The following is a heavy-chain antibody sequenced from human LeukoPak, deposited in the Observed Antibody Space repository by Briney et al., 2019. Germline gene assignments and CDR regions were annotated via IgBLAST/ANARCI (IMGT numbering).Heavy chain of an antibody. CDR2: ISTTGSSI. CDR1: GFTFSSYE. D-gene: IGHD3-22*01. J-gene: IGHJ4*02. Sequence: GGSLRLSCAASGFTFSSYEMNWVRQAPGKGLEWVSYISTTGSSIYYADSVKGRFTISRDNVKNLLYLQMNSLRAEDTAVYYCARGFRGWHAEGFDYWGQGTLVTVSS. V-gene: IGHV3-48*03. CDR3: ARGFRGWHAEGFDY.